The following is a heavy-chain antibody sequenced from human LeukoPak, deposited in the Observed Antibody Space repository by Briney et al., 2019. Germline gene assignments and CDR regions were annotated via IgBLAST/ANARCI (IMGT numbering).Heavy chain of an antibody. Sequence: GGSLRLSCAASGFTFSSYGMHWVRQAPGKGLEWVAVIWYDGSNEYYADSVKGRFTISRDNSKNTLYLQMNSLRAEDTAVYYCAKDSPLYYYDSSGYWLYWGQGTLVTVSS. J-gene: IGHJ4*02. CDR3: AKDSPLYYYDSSGYWLY. CDR2: IWYDGSNE. CDR1: GFTFSSYG. D-gene: IGHD3-22*01. V-gene: IGHV3-33*06.